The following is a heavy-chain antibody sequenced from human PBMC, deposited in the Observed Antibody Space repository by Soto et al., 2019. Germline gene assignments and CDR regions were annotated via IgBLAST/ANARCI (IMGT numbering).Heavy chain of an antibody. CDR3: ARSDFWSGYSTDY. CDR1: GGSIGRGGYS. V-gene: IGHV4-30-2*01. Sequence: SETLCLTCAVSGGSIGRGGYSWSWIRQPPGKGLEWIGYIYHSGSIYYNPSLKSRVTISVDRSKNQFSLKLSSVTAADTSVYYCARSDFWSGYSTDYWGQGTLVTVSS. J-gene: IGHJ4*02. CDR2: IYHSGSI. D-gene: IGHD3-3*01.